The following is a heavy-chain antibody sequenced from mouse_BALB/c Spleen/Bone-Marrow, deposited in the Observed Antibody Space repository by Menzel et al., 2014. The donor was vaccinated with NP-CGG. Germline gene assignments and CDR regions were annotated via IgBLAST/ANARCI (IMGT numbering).Heavy chain of an antibody. CDR3: ARGGARATGWFAY. V-gene: IGHV3-2*02. CDR2: ISYSGST. J-gene: IGHJ3*01. Sequence: QLQQSGPGLVKPSQSLSPTCTVTGYSITSDYAWNWIRQFPGNKLEWMGYISYSGSTSYNPSLKSRISITRDTSKNQFFLQLNSVTTEDTATYYCARGGARATGWFAYWGQATLVTVSA. D-gene: IGHD3-1*01. CDR1: GYSITSDYA.